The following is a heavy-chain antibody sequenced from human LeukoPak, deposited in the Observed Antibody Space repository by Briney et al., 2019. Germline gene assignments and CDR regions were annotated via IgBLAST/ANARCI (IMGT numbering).Heavy chain of an antibody. CDR2: IYHRGNT. V-gene: IGHV4-59*01. CDR3: ARGCSSIRCPICYYYYGMDV. J-gene: IGHJ6*02. CDR1: GGSISSYY. Sequence: PSETLSLTCAISGGSISSYYWSWIRQPPGKGLEWIGYIYHRGNTNYNPSLKSRVTISIDTSKNQFSLELSSVTAADTAVYYCARGCSSIRCPICYYYYGMDVWGQGTAVTVSS. D-gene: IGHD2-2*01.